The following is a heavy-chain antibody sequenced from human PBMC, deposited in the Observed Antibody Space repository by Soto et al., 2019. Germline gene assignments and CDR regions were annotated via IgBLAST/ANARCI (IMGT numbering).Heavy chain of an antibody. CDR1: LFTLRSYT. J-gene: IGHJ4*02. Sequence: GGAPKLSLAASLFTLRSYTMNWVPPAPGKGLEWVSYISSSSSTIYYADSVKGRFTISRDNAKNSLYLQMNSLRAEDTAVYYCAKDGQRDYGGNSYFDYWGQGTLVTVSS. V-gene: IGHV3-48*01. CDR2: ISSSSSTI. CDR3: AKDGQRDYGGNSYFDY. D-gene: IGHD4-17*01.